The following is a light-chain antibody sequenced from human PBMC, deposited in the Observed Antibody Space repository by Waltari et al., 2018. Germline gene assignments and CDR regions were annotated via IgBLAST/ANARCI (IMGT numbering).Light chain of an antibody. CDR3: AVWDDSLGGV. J-gene: IGLJ3*02. Sequence: QSVLTQPPSLSGTPGQRVPLSCSGRTSNIGGNFVNWYQQLPGKAPKLLIYNDNQGPSGVPDRFSASKSGTSAALAITGLQSEDEADYYCAVWDDSLGGVFGGGTKLTVL. V-gene: IGLV1-44*01. CDR1: TSNIGGNF. CDR2: NDN.